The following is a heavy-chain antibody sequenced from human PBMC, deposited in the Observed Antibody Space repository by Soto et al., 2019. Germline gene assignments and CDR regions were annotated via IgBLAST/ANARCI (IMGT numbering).Heavy chain of an antibody. CDR3: AKDRGTSSFPAAPKSGLFDY. V-gene: IGHV3-23*01. D-gene: IGHD2-2*01. CDR1: GFTFSSYA. J-gene: IGHJ4*02. CDR2: ISGSGGST. Sequence: VGSLRLSCAASGFTFSSYAMSWVRQAPGKGLEWVSAISGSGGSTYYADSVKGRFTISRDNSKNTLYLQMNSLRAEDTAVYYCAKDRGTSSFPAAPKSGLFDYWGQGTLVTVSS.